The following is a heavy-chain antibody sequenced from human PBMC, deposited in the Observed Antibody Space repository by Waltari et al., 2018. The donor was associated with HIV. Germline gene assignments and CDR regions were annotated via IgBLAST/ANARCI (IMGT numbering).Heavy chain of an antibody. V-gene: IGHV3-21*04. D-gene: IGHD3-10*01. J-gene: IGHJ4*02. CDR3: VRDDPGYGPIDY. CDR1: GFEIRHYS. CDR2: IRRGSNEK. Sequence: DVYLVESGGGVVKTGGSIRLTCEASGFEIRHYSRNWVAQSSVRGLEWVASIRRGSNEKHYLESVRGRFVISRDNSESSVYLQMESLREEDTAKYFCVRDDPGYGPIDYWGQGTLVTV.